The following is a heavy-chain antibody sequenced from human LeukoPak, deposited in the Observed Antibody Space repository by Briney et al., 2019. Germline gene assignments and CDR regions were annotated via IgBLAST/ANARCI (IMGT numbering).Heavy chain of an antibody. J-gene: IGHJ4*02. V-gene: IGHV4-39*07. Sequence: SETLSLTCTVSGGSISSSSYYWGWIRQPPGKGLEWIGSIYYSGSTYYNPSLKSRVTISVDTSKNQFSLKLSSVTAADTAVYYCARDYYDNSGYYLFDYWGQGTLVIVSS. CDR3: ARDYYDNSGYYLFDY. CDR2: IYYSGST. CDR1: GGSISSSSYY. D-gene: IGHD3-22*01.